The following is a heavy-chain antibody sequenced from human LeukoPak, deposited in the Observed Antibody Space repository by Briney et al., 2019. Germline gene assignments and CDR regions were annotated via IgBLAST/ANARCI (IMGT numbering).Heavy chain of an antibody. J-gene: IGHJ4*02. D-gene: IGHD3-22*01. V-gene: IGHV5-10-1*01. CDR2: IDPSDSYT. CDR3: ARRESSGSIDY. Sequence: GESLKISCKGSGYSFSSYWISWVRQMPGKGLEWMGSIDPSDSYTNCSPSFQGHVTISTDKSISTAYLQWSSLRASDTAMYYCARRESSGSIDYWGQGTLVTVSS. CDR1: GYSFSSYW.